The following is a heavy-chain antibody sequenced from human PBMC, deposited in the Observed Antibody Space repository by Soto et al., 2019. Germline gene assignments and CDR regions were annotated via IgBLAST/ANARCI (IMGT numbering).Heavy chain of an antibody. Sequence: WGSLRLSCAASGFTFSSYGMHWVRQAPGKGLEGVSFISYDGSNKYYADSVKGRFTISRDNSKNTLYLQMNSLRAEDTAVYYCAKEGYLYSYVAGFFHXWGQGTLFTVSX. V-gene: IGHV3-30*18. D-gene: IGHD5-18*01. CDR3: AKEGYLYSYVAGFFHX. J-gene: IGHJ4*02. CDR1: GFTFSSYG. CDR2: ISYDGSNK.